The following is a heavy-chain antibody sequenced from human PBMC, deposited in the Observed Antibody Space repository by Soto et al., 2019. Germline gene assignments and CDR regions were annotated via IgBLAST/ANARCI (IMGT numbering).Heavy chain of an antibody. CDR1: GYTFTSYD. D-gene: IGHD2-15*01. Sequence: QVQLVQSGAEVKKPGASVKVSCKACGYTFTSYDISWVRQAPGQGLEWMGGISTYNGNTNYAQKLQGRVTMTTDTSTSTVYMELRSLRSDDTAVYYCARGSRVAATRWWFDPGGQGTLVTVSS. V-gene: IGHV1-18*01. CDR3: ARGSRVAATRWWFDP. CDR2: ISTYNGNT. J-gene: IGHJ5*02.